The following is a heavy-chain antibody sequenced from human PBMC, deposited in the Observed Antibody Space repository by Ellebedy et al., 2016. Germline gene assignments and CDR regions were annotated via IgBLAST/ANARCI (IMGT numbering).Heavy chain of an antibody. V-gene: IGHV3-23*01. Sequence: GESLKISCAASGFTFSSYAMSWVRQAPGKGLEWVSAISGSGGSTYYADSVKGRFTISRDNSKNTLYLQMNSLRAEDTAVYYCALEGGSSFYYYGMDVWGQGTTVTVSS. CDR3: ALEGGSSFYYYGMDV. CDR1: GFTFSSYA. CDR2: ISGSGGST. D-gene: IGHD2-15*01. J-gene: IGHJ6*02.